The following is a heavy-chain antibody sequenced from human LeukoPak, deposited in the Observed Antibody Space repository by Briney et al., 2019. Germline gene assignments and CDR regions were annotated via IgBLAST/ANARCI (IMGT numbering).Heavy chain of an antibody. V-gene: IGHV3-21*01. CDR1: GFTLSSYS. D-gene: IGHD3-10*01. Sequence: PGGSLRLSCAASGFTLSSYSKNWVRQAPGKGLEWVSSISSSSSYIYYADSVKGRFTISRDNAKNSLYLQMNSLRAEDTAVYYCARGDRSGNYYGSGSPWGQGTLVTVSS. CDR2: ISSSSSYI. J-gene: IGHJ5*02. CDR3: ARGDRSGNYYGSGSP.